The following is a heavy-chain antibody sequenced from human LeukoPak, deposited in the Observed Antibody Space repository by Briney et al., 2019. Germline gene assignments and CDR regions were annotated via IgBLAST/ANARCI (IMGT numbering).Heavy chain of an antibody. J-gene: IGHJ5*02. CDR2: INPSGGRT. CDR3: VSDNSVGDYEWWFER. V-gene: IGHV1-46*01. Sequence: ASVKVSRKASGYTLTSNYMQCVRQAPGQGLEWMGVINPSGGRTSYAQKSQGRVTMTRDRSTSTDHMELSSLRSGDPAVYYGVSDNSVGDYEWWFERWGQGTLVTVSS. CDR1: GYTLTSNY. D-gene: IGHD1-26*01.